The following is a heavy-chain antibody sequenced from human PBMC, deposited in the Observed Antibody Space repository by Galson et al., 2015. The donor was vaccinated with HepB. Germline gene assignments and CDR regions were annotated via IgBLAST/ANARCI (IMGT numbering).Heavy chain of an antibody. CDR1: GYTFTSYG. Sequence: SVKVSCKASGYTFTSYGISWVRQAPGQGLEWMGWISAYNGSTNYAQKLQGRVTMTTDTSTSTAYMELRSLRSDDTAVYYCASFRGDDYGDYGMDVWGQGTTVTVSS. D-gene: IGHD4-17*01. CDR2: ISAYNGST. V-gene: IGHV1-18*04. J-gene: IGHJ6*02. CDR3: ASFRGDDYGDYGMDV.